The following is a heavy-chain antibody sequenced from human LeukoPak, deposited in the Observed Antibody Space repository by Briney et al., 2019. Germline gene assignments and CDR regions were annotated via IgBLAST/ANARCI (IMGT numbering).Heavy chain of an antibody. D-gene: IGHD5-12*01. CDR1: GGSISSGSYY. CDR3: ARESGYDYPNFDY. Sequence: PSETLSLTCTVSGGSISSGSYYWSWIRQPAGKGLEWIGRIYTSGSTNYNPSLKSRVTISVDTSKNQFSLKLSSVAAADTAVYYCARESGYDYPNFDYWGQGTLVTVSS. CDR2: IYTSGST. J-gene: IGHJ4*02. V-gene: IGHV4-61*02.